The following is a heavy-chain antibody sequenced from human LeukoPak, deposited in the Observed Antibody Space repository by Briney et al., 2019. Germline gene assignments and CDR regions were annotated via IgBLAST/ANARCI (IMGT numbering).Heavy chain of an antibody. CDR2: IYSGGST. CDR1: GFTVSSNY. V-gene: IGHV3-66*01. J-gene: IGHJ4*02. CDR3: ARGYSDSSGIDY. Sequence: PGGSLRLSCVASGFTVSSNYMSWVRQAPGKGLEWVSVIYSGGSTYYADSVKARFTISRDNSKNTLYLQMNSLRAEDTAVYYCARGYSDSSGIDYWGQGTLVTVSS. D-gene: IGHD3-22*01.